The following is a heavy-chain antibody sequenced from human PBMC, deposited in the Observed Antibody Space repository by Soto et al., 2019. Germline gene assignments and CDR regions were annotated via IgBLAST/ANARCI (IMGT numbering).Heavy chain of an antibody. J-gene: IGHJ4*02. V-gene: IGHV3-23*01. CDR3: AREPLLTESGPGGFDS. Sequence: GGSLRLSCAASGFTFRNYPMIWVRQAPGKGLEWVSGITFSGGSAYYADSVRGRFIISRDNSKNTVSVQMNSLRDDDTAVYYCAREPLLTESGPGGFDSWGQGVLVTVSS. D-gene: IGHD3-10*01. CDR2: ITFSGGSA. CDR1: GFTFRNYP.